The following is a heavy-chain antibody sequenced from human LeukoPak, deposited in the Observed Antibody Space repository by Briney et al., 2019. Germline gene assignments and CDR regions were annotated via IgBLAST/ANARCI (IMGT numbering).Heavy chain of an antibody. CDR2: INHSGST. D-gene: IGHD3-10*01. Sequence: SETLSLTCAVYGGSFSAYYWSWIRQPPGKGLEWIGEINHSGSTNYNPSLKSRVTISVDTSKNQFSLKLSSVTAADTAVYYCARAKLLWFGTGPRRSNWFDPWGQGTLVTVSS. J-gene: IGHJ5*02. CDR1: GGSFSAYY. CDR3: ARAKLLWFGTGPRRSNWFDP. V-gene: IGHV4-34*01.